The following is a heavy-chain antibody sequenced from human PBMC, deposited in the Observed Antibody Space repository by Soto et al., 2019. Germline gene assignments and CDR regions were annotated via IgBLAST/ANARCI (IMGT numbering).Heavy chain of an antibody. CDR1: GGTFSSYT. CDR2: IIPILGIA. CDR3: ARVGYCSSTSCYDY. D-gene: IGHD2-2*01. V-gene: IGHV1-69*02. J-gene: IGHJ4*02. Sequence: QVQLVQSGAEVKKPGSSVKVSCKASGGTFSSYTISWVRQAPGQGLEWMGRIIPILGIANYAQKFQGRVTITADKSTSTAYMELSSLRSEDTAVYYCARVGYCSSTSCYDYWGQGTLVTVSS.